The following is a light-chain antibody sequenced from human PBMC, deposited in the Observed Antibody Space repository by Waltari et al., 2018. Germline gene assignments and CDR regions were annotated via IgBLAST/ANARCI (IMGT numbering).Light chain of an antibody. CDR1: QSISSY. J-gene: IGKJ1*01. Sequence: DIQMTQSPSSLSASVGDRVTITCRASQSISSYLNWYQQKPGKAPKLLIYPASSLQSGVPSRFSGSGSGTDFTLTISSLQPEDFATYYCQQSYSTPPGTFGQGTKVEIK. CDR2: PAS. CDR3: QQSYSTPPGT. V-gene: IGKV1-39*01.